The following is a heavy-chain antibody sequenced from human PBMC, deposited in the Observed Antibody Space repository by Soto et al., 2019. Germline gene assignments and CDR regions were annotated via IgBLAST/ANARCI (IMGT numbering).Heavy chain of an antibody. CDR1: GYSFTSYW. J-gene: IGHJ4*02. CDR3: AGRGYSSGWYDY. D-gene: IGHD6-19*01. V-gene: IGHV5-10-1*01. CDR2: IDPSDSYT. Sequence: EVQLVQSGAEVKKPGESLRISCKGSGYSFTSYWISWVRQMPGKGLEWMGRIDPSDSYTNYSPSFQGHAPISADKSISTACLQGGSLEASDTAMYSCAGRGYSSGWYDYWGQGTLVTVPS.